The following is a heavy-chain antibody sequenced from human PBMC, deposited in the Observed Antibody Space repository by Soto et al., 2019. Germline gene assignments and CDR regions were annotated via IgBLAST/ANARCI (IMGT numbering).Heavy chain of an antibody. V-gene: IGHV3-23*01. CDR3: AKDLDGFYDSSGYPLCY. D-gene: IGHD3-22*01. J-gene: IGHJ4*02. CDR2: ISGSGGST. Sequence: GGSLRLSCVASGFTFSIYGMTWFRQAPGKGLEWVSAISGSGGSTYYADSVKGRFTISRDNSKNTTYLQMHSLRAEDTAVYYCAKDLDGFYDSSGYPLCYWGQESLVTVSS. CDR1: GFTFSIYG.